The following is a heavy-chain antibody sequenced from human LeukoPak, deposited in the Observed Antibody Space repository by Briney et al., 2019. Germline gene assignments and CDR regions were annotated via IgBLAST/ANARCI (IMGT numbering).Heavy chain of an antibody. CDR3: AKETVVVVAATHDAFDI. D-gene: IGHD2-15*01. J-gene: IGHJ3*02. Sequence: PGGSLRLSCAASGFTFSSYAMSWVRQAPGKGLEWVSGISGSGGSTHYADSVKDRFTISRDNSKNTLYLQMNSLRAEDTAVYYCAKETVVVVAATHDAFDIWGQGTMVTVSS. CDR2: ISGSGGST. V-gene: IGHV3-23*01. CDR1: GFTFSSYA.